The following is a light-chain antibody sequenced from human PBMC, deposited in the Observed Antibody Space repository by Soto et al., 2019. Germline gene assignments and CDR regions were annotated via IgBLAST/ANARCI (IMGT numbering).Light chain of an antibody. CDR2: GAS. J-gene: IGKJ1*01. Sequence: EIVMTQSPATLSVSPGERATLSCRASQSVSSNLSWYQQKPGQAPRLLIYGASTRATGIPARFSGSGSGTEFTLTISRLQSEHFAVYYCQQYNNWCTFGQGTKVEIK. CDR1: QSVSSN. CDR3: QQYNNWCT. V-gene: IGKV3-15*01.